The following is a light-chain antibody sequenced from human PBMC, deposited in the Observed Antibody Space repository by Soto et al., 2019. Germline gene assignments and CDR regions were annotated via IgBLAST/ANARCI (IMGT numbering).Light chain of an antibody. Sequence: DIQMTQSPSTLSASVGDRVTITCRASQSISSWLAWYQQKPGEAPKLLIYKASSLESGVPSRFSGSGSGTKFTLTIASLQPDDFATYYCQQYETFSGTFGPGTKVDIK. V-gene: IGKV1-5*03. CDR3: QQYETFSGT. J-gene: IGKJ1*01. CDR1: QSISSW. CDR2: KAS.